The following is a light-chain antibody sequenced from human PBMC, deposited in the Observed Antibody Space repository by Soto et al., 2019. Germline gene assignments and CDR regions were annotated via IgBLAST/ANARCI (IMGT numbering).Light chain of an antibody. CDR2: EVN. J-gene: IGLJ1*01. CDR1: SSDVGGYDY. V-gene: IGLV2-14*01. CDR3: SAYTTSNTLI. Sequence: SVLTQPASVSGSPGQSVTISCTGTSSDVGGYDYVSWYQQHPGTAPKLILYEVNNRPSGVSNRFSGSKSGNTASLIISGLQTEDEANYYCSAYTTSNTLIFRTGTKVTVL.